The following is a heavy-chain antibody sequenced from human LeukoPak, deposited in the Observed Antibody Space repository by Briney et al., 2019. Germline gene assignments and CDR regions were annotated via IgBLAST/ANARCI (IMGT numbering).Heavy chain of an antibody. CDR3: ARERGQQLTHFDY. CDR1: GGSISGYY. V-gene: IGHV4-59*12. CDR2: IYYSGST. D-gene: IGHD6-13*01. J-gene: IGHJ4*02. Sequence: SETLSLTCTVSGGSISGYYWSWIRQSPGKGLEWIGNIYYSGSTNYNPSLNSRVTISVDTSKNQFSLKLSSVTAADTAVYYCARERGQQLTHFDYWGQGTLVTVSS.